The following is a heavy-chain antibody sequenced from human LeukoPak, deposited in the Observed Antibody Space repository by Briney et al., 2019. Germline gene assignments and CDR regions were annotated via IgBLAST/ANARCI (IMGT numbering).Heavy chain of an antibody. CDR3: ARGTGGWYFDL. J-gene: IGHJ2*01. CDR1: GGSISSYY. D-gene: IGHD1/OR15-1a*01. Sequence: SETLSLTCTVSGGSISSYYWSWIGQPPGKGLEWIGYIYYSGSTNYNPSLKSRVTISIDTSKNQFSLKLTSVTAADTAVYYCARGTGGWYFDLWGRGTLVTVSS. CDR2: IYYSGST. V-gene: IGHV4-59*01.